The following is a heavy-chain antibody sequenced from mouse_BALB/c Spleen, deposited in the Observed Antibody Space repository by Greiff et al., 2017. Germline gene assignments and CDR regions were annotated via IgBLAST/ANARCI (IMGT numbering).Heavy chain of an antibody. CDR1: GYSITSDYA. Sequence: VQLKESGPGLVKPSQSLSLTCTVTGYSITSDYAWNWIRQFPGNKLEWMGYISYSGSTSYNPSLKSRISITRDTSKNQFFLQLNSVTTEDTATYYCARLGQAYWGQGTLVTVSA. V-gene: IGHV3-2*02. J-gene: IGHJ3*01. CDR3: ARLGQAY. CDR2: ISYSGST. D-gene: IGHD3-3*01.